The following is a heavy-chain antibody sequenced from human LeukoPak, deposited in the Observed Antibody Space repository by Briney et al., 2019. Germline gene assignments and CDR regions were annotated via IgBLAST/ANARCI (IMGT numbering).Heavy chain of an antibody. V-gene: IGHV1-8*01. Sequence: ASVKVSCKASGYTFTSYDINWVRQATGQGLGWMGWMNPNSGNTGYAQKFQGRVTMTRNTSISTAYMELSSLRSEDTAVYYCARRGRRWLRWFNYGIDVWGQGTTVTVSS. CDR3: ARRGRRWLRWFNYGIDV. D-gene: IGHD5-12*01. CDR2: MNPNSGNT. CDR1: GYTFTSYD. J-gene: IGHJ6*02.